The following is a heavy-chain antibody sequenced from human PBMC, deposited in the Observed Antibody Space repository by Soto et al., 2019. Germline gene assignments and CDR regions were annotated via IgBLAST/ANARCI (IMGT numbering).Heavy chain of an antibody. J-gene: IGHJ6*01. Sequence: ASVKVSCKASGFTFTSSAVQWVRQARGQRLEWIGWIVVGSGNTNYAQKFQERVTITRDMSTSTAYMELSSLRSEDTAVYYCAATGVVVAATGLFYYGMDVWGQGTTDTVSS. V-gene: IGHV1-58*01. CDR3: AATGVVVAATGLFYYGMDV. CDR1: GFTFTSSA. CDR2: IVVGSGNT. D-gene: IGHD2-15*01.